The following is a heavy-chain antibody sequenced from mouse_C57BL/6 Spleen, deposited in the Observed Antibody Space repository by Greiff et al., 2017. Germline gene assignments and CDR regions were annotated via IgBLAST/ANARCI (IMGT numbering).Heavy chain of an antibody. D-gene: IGHD1-1*01. J-gene: IGHJ2*01. V-gene: IGHV1-52*01. CDR3: TYGSSYVGYFDY. CDR1: GYTFTSYW. CDR2: IDPSDSET. Sequence: VKLQQPGAELVRPGSSVKLSCKASGYTFTSYWMHWVKQRPIQGLEWIGNIDPSDSETHYNQKFKDKATLTVDKSSSTAYMQLSSLTSEDSAVYYCTYGSSYVGYFDYWGQGTTLTVSS.